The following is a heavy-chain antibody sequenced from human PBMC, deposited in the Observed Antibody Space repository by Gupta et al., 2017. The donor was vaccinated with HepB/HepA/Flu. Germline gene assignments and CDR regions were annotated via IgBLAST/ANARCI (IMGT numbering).Heavy chain of an antibody. Sequence: EVQLLESGGGLVQPGGSLRLSCIASGFTFSSHAMSWVRQAPGKGLGWVSTISGNGVSTYYADSVKGRFTISRDNSKNTLYLQMNSLRAEDTAVYYCAKDSSGWLNWGQGTLVTVSS. CDR1: GFTFSSHA. CDR2: ISGNGVST. V-gene: IGHV3-23*01. D-gene: IGHD6-19*01. CDR3: AKDSSGWLN. J-gene: IGHJ4*02.